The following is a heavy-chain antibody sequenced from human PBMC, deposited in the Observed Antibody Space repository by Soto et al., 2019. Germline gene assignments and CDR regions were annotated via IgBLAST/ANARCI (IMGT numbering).Heavy chain of an antibody. Sequence: PSETLSLTCAVYGGSFSGYYWSWIRQPPGKGLEWIGEINHSGSTNYNPSLKSRVTISVDTSKNQFSLKLSSVTAADTAVYYCARDGSAADRYYYMDVWGKGTTVTVSS. CDR3: ARDGSAADRYYYMDV. D-gene: IGHD6-13*01. CDR2: INHSGST. CDR1: GGSFSGYY. J-gene: IGHJ6*03. V-gene: IGHV4-34*01.